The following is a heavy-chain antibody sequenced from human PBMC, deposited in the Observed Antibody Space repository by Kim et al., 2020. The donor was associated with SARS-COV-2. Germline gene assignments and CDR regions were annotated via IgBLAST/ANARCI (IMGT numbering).Heavy chain of an antibody. D-gene: IGHD6-6*01. CDR2: IYYSGST. Sequence: SETLSLTCTVSGGSISSYYWSWIRQPPGKGLEWIGYIYYSGSTNYNPSLKSRVTISVDTSKNQFSLKLSSVTAADTAVYYCARGVAARPDNYYYYYGMDVWGQGTTVTVSS. CDR1: GGSISSYY. CDR3: ARGVAARPDNYYYYYGMDV. J-gene: IGHJ6*02. V-gene: IGHV4-59*13.